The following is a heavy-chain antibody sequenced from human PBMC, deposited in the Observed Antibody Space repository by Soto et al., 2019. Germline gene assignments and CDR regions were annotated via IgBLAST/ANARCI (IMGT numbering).Heavy chain of an antibody. D-gene: IGHD3-22*01. J-gene: IGHJ6*02. CDR3: TTGYSTTKGVSYYYDSSGPDYSGMDV. Sequence: EVQLVESGGGLVKPGGSLRLSCAASGFTFSNSWMNWVRQAPGKGLDWVGRVKSKPAGGTTDYSAPEQGRFTISRDDSKNTVCHQMKSLTTEYTAVYYCTTGYSTTKGVSYYYDSSGPDYSGMDVWGQGTTVTVSS. CDR2: VKSKPAGGTT. CDR1: GFTFSNSW. V-gene: IGHV3-15*07.